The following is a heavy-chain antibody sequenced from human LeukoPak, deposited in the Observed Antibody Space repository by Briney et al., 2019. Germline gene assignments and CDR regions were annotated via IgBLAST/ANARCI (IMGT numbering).Heavy chain of an antibody. CDR1: GGSMRSGYFY. CDR2: IYYSGST. V-gene: IGHV4-61*10. Sequence: PSETLSLTCTVSGGSMRSGYFYWSWIRQPAGKGPEWIGYIYYSGSTDYNPSLKSRVTISVDTSKNQFSLKLSSVTAADTAVYYCARDRYYYDTSPGPFDYWGQGTLVTVSS. J-gene: IGHJ4*02. D-gene: IGHD3-22*01. CDR3: ARDRYYYDTSPGPFDY.